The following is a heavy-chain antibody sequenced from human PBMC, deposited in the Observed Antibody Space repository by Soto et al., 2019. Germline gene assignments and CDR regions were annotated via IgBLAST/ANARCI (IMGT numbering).Heavy chain of an antibody. V-gene: IGHV4-59*01. J-gene: IGHJ4*02. Sequence: QVQLQESGPRLVKPSETLSLTCTVSGGAISSYYWSWIRQPPGKGLEWIAFIYYSGSTDDNPSLKSRVTISVDTSKNQFSLRLISVTAADTAVYYCARGWGYFDYWGQGTLVTVSS. CDR2: IYYSGST. D-gene: IGHD7-27*01. CDR3: ARGWGYFDY. CDR1: GGAISSYY.